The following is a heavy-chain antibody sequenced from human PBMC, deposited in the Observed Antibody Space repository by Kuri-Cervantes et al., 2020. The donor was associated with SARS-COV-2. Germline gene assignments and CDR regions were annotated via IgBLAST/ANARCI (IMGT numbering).Heavy chain of an antibody. D-gene: IGHD5-18*01. Sequence: SVNVSCKDSGGTFSSYAISWVRQAPGQGIEWLGGVIPIFGTANYAQKFQGRVTITADESTSTAYMELSSLRSEHTAVYYCARDVGFGYSYGHSYGMDVWGQGTTVTVSS. CDR2: VIPIFGTA. CDR1: GGTFSSYA. J-gene: IGHJ6*02. V-gene: IGHV1-69*13. CDR3: ARDVGFGYSYGHSYGMDV.